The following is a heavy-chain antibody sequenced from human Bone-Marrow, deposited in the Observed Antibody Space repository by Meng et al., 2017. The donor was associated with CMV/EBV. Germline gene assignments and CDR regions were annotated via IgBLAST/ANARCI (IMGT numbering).Heavy chain of an antibody. Sequence: ASVKVSCKASGYTFTSYDINWVRQATGQGLKWMGWMNPNSGNTGYAQKFQGRVTMTRDTSTTTVYMELSSLRSEDTAVYYCARDGVVPAACDIWGQGTMVTVSS. CDR1: GYTFTSYD. CDR2: MNPNSGNT. CDR3: ARDGVVPAACDI. D-gene: IGHD2-2*01. J-gene: IGHJ3*02. V-gene: IGHV1-8*01.